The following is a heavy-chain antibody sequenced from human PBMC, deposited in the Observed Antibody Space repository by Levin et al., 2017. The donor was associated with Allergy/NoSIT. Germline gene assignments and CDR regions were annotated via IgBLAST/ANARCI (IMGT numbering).Heavy chain of an antibody. V-gene: IGHV3-11*01. Sequence: SCAASGFTFSDYYMSWIRQAPGKGLEWVSYISSSGSTIYYADSVKGRFTISRDNAKNSLYLQMNSLRAEDTAVYYCASSRFTMIVPTGYFQHWGQGTLVTVSS. CDR1: GFTFSDYY. D-gene: IGHD3-22*01. CDR2: ISSSGSTI. J-gene: IGHJ1*01. CDR3: ASSRFTMIVPTGYFQH.